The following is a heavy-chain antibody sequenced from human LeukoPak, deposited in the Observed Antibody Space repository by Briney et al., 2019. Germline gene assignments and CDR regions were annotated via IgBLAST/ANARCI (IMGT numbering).Heavy chain of an antibody. CDR3: ARVAHRFLGFDY. D-gene: IGHD3-3*01. V-gene: IGHV1-2*02. CDR2: INPNSGGT. Sequence: ASVKVSCKASGYTFTSYGISWVRQAPGQGLEWMGWINPNSGGTNYAQKFQGRVTMTRDTSISTAYMELSGLRSDDTAVYYCARVAHRFLGFDYWGQGTLVTVSS. CDR1: GYTFTSYG. J-gene: IGHJ4*02.